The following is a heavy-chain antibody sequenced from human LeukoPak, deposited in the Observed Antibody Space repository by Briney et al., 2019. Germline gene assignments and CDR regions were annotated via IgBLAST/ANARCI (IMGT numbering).Heavy chain of an antibody. CDR3: AKDQGPFSTVRGVMLGY. D-gene: IGHD3-10*01. CDR1: GFTFSSYA. V-gene: IGHV3-30*18. J-gene: IGHJ4*02. CDR2: ISYDGSNK. Sequence: PGGSLRLSCAASGFTFSSYAMSWVRQAPGKGLEGVAVISYDGSNKYYADSVKGRFTISRDNSKNTLYLEMNSLRAEDTAVYYCAKDQGPFSTVRGVMLGYWGQGTLVTVSS.